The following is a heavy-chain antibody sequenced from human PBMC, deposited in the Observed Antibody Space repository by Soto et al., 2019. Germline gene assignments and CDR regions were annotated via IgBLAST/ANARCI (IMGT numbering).Heavy chain of an antibody. V-gene: IGHV3-21*01. D-gene: IGHD2-2*01. CDR1: GFTFSSYS. CDR2: ISSSSSYI. J-gene: IGHJ4*02. Sequence: EVQLVASGGGLVKPGGSLRLSCAASGFTFSSYSMNWVRQAPGKGLEWVSSISSSSSYIYYADSVKGRFTISRDNAKNTLYLQMNSLRAEDTAVYYCARDPTIRSKYCSSTSCLGLFDYWGQGTLVTVSS. CDR3: ARDPTIRSKYCSSTSCLGLFDY.